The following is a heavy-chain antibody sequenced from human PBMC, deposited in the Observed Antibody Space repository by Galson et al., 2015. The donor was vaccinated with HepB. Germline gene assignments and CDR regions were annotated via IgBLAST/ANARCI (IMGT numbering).Heavy chain of an antibody. CDR2: IYSGGST. Sequence: SLRLSCAASGFTVSSNYMSWVRQAPGKGLEWVSVIYSGGSTYYADSVKGRFTISRDNSKNTLYLQMNSLRAEDTAVYYCARQSTSFEWLPPPSAFDIWGQGTMVTVSS. J-gene: IGHJ3*02. V-gene: IGHV3-66*04. D-gene: IGHD3-3*01. CDR1: GFTVSSNY. CDR3: ARQSTSFEWLPPPSAFDI.